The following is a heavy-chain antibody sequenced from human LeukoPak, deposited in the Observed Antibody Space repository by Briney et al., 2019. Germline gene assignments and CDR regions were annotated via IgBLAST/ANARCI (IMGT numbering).Heavy chain of an antibody. CDR1: GYSFTSYW. D-gene: IGHD5-18*01. CDR2: ICPGDSDS. J-gene: IGHJ3*02. V-gene: IGHV5-51*03. CDR3: ARLSDTAMFTRAFDI. Sequence: KPGESLKISCKGSGYSFTSYWIGWVRQMPGKGLEWMGIICPGDSDSRYSPPFQGQVTISADKSINTAYLQWSSLKASDTAMYYCARLSDTAMFTRAFDIWGQGTMVTVSS.